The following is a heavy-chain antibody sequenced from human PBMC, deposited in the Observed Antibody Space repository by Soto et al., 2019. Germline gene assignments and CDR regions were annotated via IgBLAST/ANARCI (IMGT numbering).Heavy chain of an antibody. CDR3: AREYRYMWGGKNYFDY. CDR1: GYTFTNFA. J-gene: IGHJ4*02. CDR2: IDTNTGRP. D-gene: IGHD5-18*01. V-gene: IGHV7-4-1*01. Sequence: QVQLVQSGSELKKPGASVRVSCKTSGYTFTNFAVNWVRQAPGQGLEWMGWIDTNTGRPTYAQDFIGRFVFSLDISVSTAFLQFSSLITEDTAVYYFAREYRYMWGGKNYFDYRGQGTLVTVAS.